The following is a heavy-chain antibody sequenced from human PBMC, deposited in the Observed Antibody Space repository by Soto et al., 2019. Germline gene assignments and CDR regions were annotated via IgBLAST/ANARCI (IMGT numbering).Heavy chain of an antibody. V-gene: IGHV3-33*01. Sequence: QVQLVESGGGVVQPGRALRLSCAAAGFTFSSYGMHWVRQALGKGLEWVAVIWYDGSNKYYADSVKGRFTISRDNSKNTLYLQMNSLRAEDTAVYYCARDRSSLRPGDLLYWGQGTLVTVSS. J-gene: IGHJ4*02. CDR1: GFTFSSYG. CDR2: IWYDGSNK. CDR3: ARDRSSLRPGDLLY. D-gene: IGHD7-27*01.